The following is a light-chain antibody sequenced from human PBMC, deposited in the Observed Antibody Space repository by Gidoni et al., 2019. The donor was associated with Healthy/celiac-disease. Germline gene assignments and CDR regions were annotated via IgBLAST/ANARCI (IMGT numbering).Light chain of an antibody. CDR3: QQSYSTPRT. V-gene: IGKV1-39*01. J-gene: IGKJ1*01. CDR1: QSISIY. Sequence: VQVTPSPASLSASVGDTVTITWRASQSISIYFNWYQKKPGKAPKLLIYAASSLQSGVQTRFSGSGSGTDFTLTISSLQPEDFATYCCQQSYSTPRTFGRGTKVEIK. CDR2: AAS.